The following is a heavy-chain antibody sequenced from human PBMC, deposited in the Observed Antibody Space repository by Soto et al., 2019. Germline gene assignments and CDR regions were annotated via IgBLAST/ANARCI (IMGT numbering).Heavy chain of an antibody. D-gene: IGHD3-9*01. CDR1: GGSISSSNYY. V-gene: IGHV4-39*01. Sequence: QLQLQESGPGLVKTSETLSLTCTVSGGSISSSNYYWGWIRQPPGKGLEWIGSIYYIGSTYSNPSLKSRVTISVDTSKNQFSLKLSSVTAADTAVYYCARLGILTGYLRWFDPWGQGTLVTVSS. J-gene: IGHJ5*02. CDR2: IYYIGST. CDR3: ARLGILTGYLRWFDP.